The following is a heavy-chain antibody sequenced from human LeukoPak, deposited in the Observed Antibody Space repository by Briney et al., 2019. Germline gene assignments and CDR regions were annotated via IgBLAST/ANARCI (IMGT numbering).Heavy chain of an antibody. CDR2: IWYDGSNK. V-gene: IGHV3-33*08. D-gene: IGHD2-8*01. CDR3: ARDCTNGVCYGTDFDY. J-gene: IGHJ4*02. Sequence: GGSLRLSCAASGFTFSRYGMHWVRQAPGKGLEWVAVIWYDGSNKYYADSVKGRFTISRDNSKNTLYLQMNSLRAEDTAVYYRARDCTNGVCYGTDFDYWGQGTLVTVSS. CDR1: GFTFSRYG.